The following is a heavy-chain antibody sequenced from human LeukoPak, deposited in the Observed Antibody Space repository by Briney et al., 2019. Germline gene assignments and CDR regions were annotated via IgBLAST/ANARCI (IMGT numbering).Heavy chain of an antibody. CDR2: ISYDGSNK. CDR1: RFTFSSYA. V-gene: IGHV3-30*04. CDR3: ARDSGESLRITTGMGY. Sequence: GGTLRLSCAASRFTFSSYAMHWVRQAPGKGPEWVAVISYDGSNKYYTDSVKGRFTTSTDNSKNTLYLQMSSLRAEDTAVYYCARDSGESLRITTGMGYWGKGTLVTVSS. D-gene: IGHD5-12*01. J-gene: IGHJ4*02.